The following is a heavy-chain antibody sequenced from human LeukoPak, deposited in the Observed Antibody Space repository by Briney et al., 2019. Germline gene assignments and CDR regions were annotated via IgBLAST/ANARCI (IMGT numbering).Heavy chain of an antibody. CDR1: GYTFTSYG. V-gene: IGHV1-18*01. J-gene: IGHJ4*02. Sequence: ASVKVSCKASGYTFTSYGISWVRQAPGQGLEWMGWISAYNGNTNYAQKLQGRVTMTTDTSTSTAYMELRSLRSDDTAVYYCARTYSSSWSGYYFDYWGQGTLVTVSS. CDR2: ISAYNGNT. CDR3: ARTYSSSWSGYYFDY. D-gene: IGHD6-13*01.